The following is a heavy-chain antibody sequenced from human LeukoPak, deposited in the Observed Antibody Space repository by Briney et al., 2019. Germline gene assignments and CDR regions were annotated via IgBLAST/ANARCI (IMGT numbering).Heavy chain of an antibody. Sequence: GGSLRLSCAASGFTFSSYGMHWVRQAPGKGLEWVAFIRYDGSNKYYADSVKGRFTISRDNAKNSLYLQMNSLRVEDTALYYCARGLFSGSPGFSYYFDYWGQGTLVTVSS. CDR2: IRYDGSNK. J-gene: IGHJ4*02. CDR3: ARGLFSGSPGFSYYFDY. D-gene: IGHD1-26*01. CDR1: GFTFSSYG. V-gene: IGHV3-30*02.